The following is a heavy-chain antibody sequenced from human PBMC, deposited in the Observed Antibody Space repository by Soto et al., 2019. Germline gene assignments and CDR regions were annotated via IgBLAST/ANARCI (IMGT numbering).Heavy chain of an antibody. V-gene: IGHV3-64D*06. D-gene: IGHD3-3*01. J-gene: IGHJ6*02. CDR2: ISYTGVNT. Sequence: GRSLRLSCVASEVPFDSYCIHWVLRTPGKGLEYVSAISYTGVNTYYADSVNDRFTISRDNSKSTLYLQMSSLRVEDTVMYYCVKSSRRDITASRGMDVWGQGTTGTVSS. CDR1: EVPFDSYC. CDR3: VKSSRRDITASRGMDV.